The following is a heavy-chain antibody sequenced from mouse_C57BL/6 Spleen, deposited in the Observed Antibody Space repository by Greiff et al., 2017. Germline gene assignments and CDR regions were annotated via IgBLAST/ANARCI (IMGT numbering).Heavy chain of an antibody. D-gene: IGHD2-1*01. J-gene: IGHJ4*01. CDR3: ASTSELLFDYYAMDY. CDR2: IYPGSGST. Sequence: QVQLQQPGAELVKPGASVKMSCKASGYTFTSYWITWVKQRPGQGLEWIGDIYPGSGSTNYNEKFKSKATLTVDTTSSTAYMQLRSLTSEDSAVYYSASTSELLFDYYAMDYWGQGTSVTVSS. V-gene: IGHV1-55*01. CDR1: GYTFTSYW.